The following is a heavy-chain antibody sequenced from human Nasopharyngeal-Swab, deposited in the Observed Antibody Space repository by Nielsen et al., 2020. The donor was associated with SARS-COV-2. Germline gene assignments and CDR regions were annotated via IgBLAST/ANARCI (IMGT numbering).Heavy chain of an antibody. Sequence: SETLSLTCTVSGGSISSSSYYWGWIRQPPGKGLEWIGSIYYSGSTYYNPSLKSRVTISVDTSKNRFSLKLSSVTAADTAVYYCARMIVGAPRWFDPWGQGTLVTVSS. CDR3: ARMIVGAPRWFDP. D-gene: IGHD1-26*01. CDR2: IYYSGST. V-gene: IGHV4-39*01. J-gene: IGHJ5*02. CDR1: GGSISSSSYY.